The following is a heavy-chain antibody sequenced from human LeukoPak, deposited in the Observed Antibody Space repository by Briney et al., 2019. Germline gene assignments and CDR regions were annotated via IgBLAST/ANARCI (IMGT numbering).Heavy chain of an antibody. CDR1: GGPFSSYA. CDR2: IIPILGIA. CDR3: EGGPDSSGYYVGY. Sequence: GPSVKVSCKASGGPFSSYAISWERQAPGQGLEWMRRIIPILGIANYAQKVQGRVTITANKTTSTAYMELSSLRSEDTAVYNCEGGPDSSGYYVGYWGQGTLVTVSS. D-gene: IGHD3-22*01. V-gene: IGHV1-69*04. J-gene: IGHJ4*02.